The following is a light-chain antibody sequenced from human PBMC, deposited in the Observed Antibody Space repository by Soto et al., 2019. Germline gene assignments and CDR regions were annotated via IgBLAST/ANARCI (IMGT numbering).Light chain of an antibody. V-gene: IGKV1-5*01. CDR2: DAS. Sequence: DIQMTQSPSTLSASLGDRVTITCRASQSISTWLAWYQQRPGKAPNLLIPDASSSESGVPSRFSGSGSGTEFTLTISSLQPDDFATYYCQQYNRYVTFGQGTRLEIK. J-gene: IGKJ5*01. CDR1: QSISTW. CDR3: QQYNRYVT.